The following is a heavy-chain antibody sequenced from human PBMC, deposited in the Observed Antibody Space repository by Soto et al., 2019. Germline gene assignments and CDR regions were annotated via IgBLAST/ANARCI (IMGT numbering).Heavy chain of an antibody. CDR2: IYYSGST. J-gene: IGHJ4*02. Sequence: PSETLSLTCTVSGGSISSYYWSWIRQPPGKGQEGIGDIYYSGSTNYNPSLKRRVTISVDTSKNQFSLKLSSGTDADTAVYYCARADYYDSSGYYPPQYFDYWGQGTLVTVSS. V-gene: IGHV4-59*01. CDR1: GGSISSYY. D-gene: IGHD3-22*01. CDR3: ARADYYDSSGYYPPQYFDY.